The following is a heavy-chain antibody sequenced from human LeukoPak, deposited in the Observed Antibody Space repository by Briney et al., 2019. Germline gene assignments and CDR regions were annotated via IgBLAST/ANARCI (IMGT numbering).Heavy chain of an antibody. V-gene: IGHV3-7*03. CDR1: GGTFSSYA. CDR3: TRDLAAAAT. J-gene: IGHJ5*02. CDR2: INQDGKKR. Sequence: ASVKVSCKASGGTFSSYAISWVRQAPGKGLEWVANINQDGKKRYYVDSVKGRFTISRDNAKNSLYLQMNSLTAEDTAMYYCTRDLAAAATWGQGTLVTVSS. D-gene: IGHD6-13*01.